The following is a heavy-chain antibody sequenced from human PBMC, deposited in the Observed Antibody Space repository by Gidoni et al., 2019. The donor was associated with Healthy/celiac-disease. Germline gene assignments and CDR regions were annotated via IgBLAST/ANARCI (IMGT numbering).Heavy chain of an antibody. D-gene: IGHD3-3*01. Sequence: QVQLQESGPGLVKPSQTLSLTRTVSGGSIRSGGYYWSWIRQHPGKGLEWIGYIYYSGSTYYNPSLKSRVTISVDTSKNQFSLKLSSVTAADTAVYYCARDNYDFWSGYYLDAFDIWGQGTMVTVSS. CDR1: GGSIRSGGYY. CDR2: IYYSGST. CDR3: ARDNYDFWSGYYLDAFDI. J-gene: IGHJ3*02. V-gene: IGHV4-31*03.